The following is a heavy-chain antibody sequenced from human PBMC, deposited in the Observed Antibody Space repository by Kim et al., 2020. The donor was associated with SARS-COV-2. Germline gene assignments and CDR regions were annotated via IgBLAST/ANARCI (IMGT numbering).Heavy chain of an antibody. Sequence: GGSLRLSCAASGFTFSSYWMSWVRQAPGKGLEWVANIKQDGSEKYYVDSVKGRFTISRDNAKNSLYLQMNSLRAEDTAVYYCARSGRETYYYDSSGYYYGADYWGQGTLVTVSS. CDR1: GFTFSSYW. D-gene: IGHD3-22*01. J-gene: IGHJ4*02. V-gene: IGHV3-7*01. CDR3: ARSGRETYYYDSSGYYYGADY. CDR2: IKQDGSEK.